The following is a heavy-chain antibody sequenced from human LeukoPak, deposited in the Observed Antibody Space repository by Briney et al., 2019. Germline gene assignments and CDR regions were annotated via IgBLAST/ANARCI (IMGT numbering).Heavy chain of an antibody. V-gene: IGHV3-11*06. CDR3: AREGSTMVRGVMSY. CDR1: GFTFSDYY. J-gene: IGHJ4*02. D-gene: IGHD3-10*01. Sequence: PGGSLRLSCAASGFTFSDYYMSWIRQAPGKGLEWVSHISSFSNFRSYADSVKGRFTISRDNSKNTLYLQMNSLRAEDTAVYYCAREGSTMVRGVMSYWGQGTLVTVSS. CDR2: ISSFSNFR.